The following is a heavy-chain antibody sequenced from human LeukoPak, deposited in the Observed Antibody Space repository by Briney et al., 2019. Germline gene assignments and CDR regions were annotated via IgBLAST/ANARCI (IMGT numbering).Heavy chain of an antibody. J-gene: IGHJ6*03. Sequence: PSETLSLTCTVSGGSISSSRYYWGWIRQPPGKGLEWIGSIYYSGSTYYNPSLKSRVTISVDTSKNQFSLKLSSVTAADTAVYYCAGEPSLSIAVAGQLHYYYYYYMDVWGKGTTVTVSS. V-gene: IGHV4-39*07. CDR1: GGSISSSRYY. D-gene: IGHD6-19*01. CDR2: IYYSGST. CDR3: AGEPSLSIAVAGQLHYYYYYYMDV.